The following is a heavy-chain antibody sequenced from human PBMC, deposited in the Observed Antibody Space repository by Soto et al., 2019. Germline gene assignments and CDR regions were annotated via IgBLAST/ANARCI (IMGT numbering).Heavy chain of an antibody. CDR1: GGSISSGDYY. CDR3: AREGRIAAAGRVDY. CDR2: IYYRGSA. V-gene: IGHV4-31*03. D-gene: IGHD6-13*01. Sequence: TPALTCTVSGGSISSGDYYWSWIRQVPGKGLGGIGYIYYRGSAQYNPSLKRRVAISVNTSKNQFSLKLSSVTAADTAIYYCAREGRIAAAGRVDYWGQGTLVTVS. J-gene: IGHJ4*02.